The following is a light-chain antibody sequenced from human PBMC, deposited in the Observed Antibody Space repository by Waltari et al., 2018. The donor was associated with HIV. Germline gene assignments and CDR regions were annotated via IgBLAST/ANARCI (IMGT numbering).Light chain of an antibody. J-gene: IGKJ1*01. CDR3: QQYNDWPTT. V-gene: IGKV3-15*01. Sequence: EIALTHSAATLSVSPGERATLSCRANQTVSTNLAWYQQKPGQAPRVLIYDASTRATGTPARFSGSGSGTEFTLTISSLQSEDFAVYFCQQYNDWPTTFGQGTKVEIK. CDR2: DAS. CDR1: QTVSTN.